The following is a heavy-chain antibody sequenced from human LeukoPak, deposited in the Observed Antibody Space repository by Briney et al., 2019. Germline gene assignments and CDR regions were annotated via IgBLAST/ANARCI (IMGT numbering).Heavy chain of an antibody. CDR1: GFTFDDYA. CDR2: ISWNSGSI. CDR3: AKDRGAGSGWYIDY. Sequence: GGSLRLSCAASGFTFDDYAMHWVRQAPAKGLEWVSGISWNSGSIGYADSVKGRFTISRDNARNSLYLQMNSLRAEDMALYYCAKDRGAGSGWYIDYWGQGTLVTVSS. D-gene: IGHD6-19*01. V-gene: IGHV3-9*03. J-gene: IGHJ4*02.